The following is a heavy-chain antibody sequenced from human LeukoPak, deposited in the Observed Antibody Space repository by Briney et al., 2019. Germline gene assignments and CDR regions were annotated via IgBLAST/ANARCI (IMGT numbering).Heavy chain of an antibody. CDR1: GGTFSSYA. J-gene: IGHJ6*03. D-gene: IGHD3-22*01. CDR3: ARVRYYDSSGYQRREGVYYYYYMDV. Sequence: SVKVSCKASGGTFSSYAISWVRQAPGQGLEWMGGIIPIFGTANYAQKFQGRVTTTTDESTSTAYMELSSLRSEDTAVYYCARVRYYDSSGYQRREGVYYYYYMDVWGKGTTVTVSS. CDR2: IIPIFGTA. V-gene: IGHV1-69*05.